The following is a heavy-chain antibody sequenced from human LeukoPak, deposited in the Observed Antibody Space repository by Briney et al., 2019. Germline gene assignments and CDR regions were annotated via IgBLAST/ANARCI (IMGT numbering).Heavy chain of an antibody. J-gene: IGHJ4*02. Sequence: GGSLRLSCAASGFTFSDHHMDWVRQAPGEGLEWVARIRNKANRYTTEYAASVKGRFTISRDDSENTLYLQMNSLKTEDTAVYYCTRRSSAAGRQYFDYWGQGTLVTVSS. CDR2: IRNKANRYTT. D-gene: IGHD6-13*01. CDR3: TRRSSAAGRQYFDY. CDR1: GFTFSDHH. V-gene: IGHV3-72*01.